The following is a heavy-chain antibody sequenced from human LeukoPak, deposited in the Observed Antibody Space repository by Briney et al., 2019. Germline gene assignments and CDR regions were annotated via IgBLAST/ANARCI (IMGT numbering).Heavy chain of an antibody. Sequence: PGGSLRLSCAASGFTFSSYWMHWVRQAPGKGLVWVSRINTDGSSTSYADSVKGRFTISRDNSKNTLYLQMNSLRAEDTALYYCAGGYSSSWFPNFDYWGQGTLVTVSS. CDR1: GFTFSSYW. CDR2: INTDGSST. D-gene: IGHD6-13*01. J-gene: IGHJ4*02. CDR3: AGGYSSSWFPNFDY. V-gene: IGHV3-74*01.